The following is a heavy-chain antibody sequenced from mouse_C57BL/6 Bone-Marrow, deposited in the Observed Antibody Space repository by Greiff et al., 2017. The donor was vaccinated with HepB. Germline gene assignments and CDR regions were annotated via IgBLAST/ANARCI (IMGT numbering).Heavy chain of an antibody. J-gene: IGHJ4*01. D-gene: IGHD1-1*01. CDR1: GFSLTSYG. CDR3: ARKGEFYGSSPMDY. CDR2: IWSGGST. V-gene: IGHV2-2*01. Sequence: VQLMESGPGLVQPSQSLSITCTVSGFSLTSYGLHWVRQSPGKGLEWLGVIWSGGSTDYNAAFISRLSISKDNSKSQVFFKMNSLQADDTAIYYCARKGEFYGSSPMDYWGQGTSVTVSS.